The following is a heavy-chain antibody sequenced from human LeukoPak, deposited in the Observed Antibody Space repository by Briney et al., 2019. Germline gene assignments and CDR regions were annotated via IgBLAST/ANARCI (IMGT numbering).Heavy chain of an antibody. Sequence: ASVKVSCKASGYTFTGYYMHWVRQAPGQGVEWMGWINANSGGTDYAQKFQDRVTMTRDTSISTAYMELSRLTSDDTAVYYCARDGHGGTSFDFWGQGTLVTVSS. CDR3: ARDGHGGTSFDF. CDR1: GYTFTGYY. V-gene: IGHV1-2*02. D-gene: IGHD4-23*01. CDR2: INANSGGT. J-gene: IGHJ4*02.